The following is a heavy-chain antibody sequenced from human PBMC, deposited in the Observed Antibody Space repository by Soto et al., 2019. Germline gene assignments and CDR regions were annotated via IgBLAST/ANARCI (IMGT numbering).Heavy chain of an antibody. CDR1: GYTFPTYG. V-gene: IGHV1-18*04. CDR2: ISANNGNT. J-gene: IGHJ4*02. Sequence: QIQLVQSGAEVKKTGASVRVSCKASGYTFPTYGLTWVRQAPGQGLEWMGWISANNGNTNYAQKFQGRLTMTTDTSTSTAYMELRSLRSDDTAVYYCARDRVTGTILGYWGQGTLVTVSS. D-gene: IGHD1-1*01. CDR3: ARDRVTGTILGY.